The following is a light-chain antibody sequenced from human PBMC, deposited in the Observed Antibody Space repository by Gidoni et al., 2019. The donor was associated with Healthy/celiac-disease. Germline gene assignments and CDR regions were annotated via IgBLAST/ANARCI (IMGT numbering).Light chain of an antibody. V-gene: IGKV1-9*01. J-gene: IGKJ3*01. CDR3: HQLNSYPRVT. CDR2: AAS. Sequence: DIQLTKSRSFLSASVGDRVTITCRAGQGISSYLAWYQQKPGKAPKLLIYAASPLQSGVPSRFSCSGSGTEFTLTISSLQPEDFATYYCHQLNSYPRVTFGPGTHVDIK. CDR1: QGISSY.